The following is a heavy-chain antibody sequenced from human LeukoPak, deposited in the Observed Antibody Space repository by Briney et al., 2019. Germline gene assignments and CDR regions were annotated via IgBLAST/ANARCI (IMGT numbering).Heavy chain of an antibody. J-gene: IGHJ4*02. CDR1: GGSISSSSYY. CDR3: ASTIDYGDYDYYFDY. Sequence: SETLSLTCTVSGGSISSSSYYWGWIRQPPGKGLEWIGYIYYSGSTYYNPSLKSRVTISVDTSKNQFSLKLSSVTAADTAVYYCASTIDYGDYDYYFDYWGQGTLVTVSS. D-gene: IGHD4-17*01. CDR2: IYYSGST. V-gene: IGHV4-30-4*08.